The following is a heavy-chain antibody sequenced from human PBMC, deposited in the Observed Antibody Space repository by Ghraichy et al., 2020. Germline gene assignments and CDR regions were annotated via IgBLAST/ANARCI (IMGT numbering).Heavy chain of an antibody. CDR1: GFSLSTSGVG. Sequence: SGPTLVKPTQTLTLTCTFSGFSLSTSGVGVGWIRQPPGKVMEWLALIYWDDDKRYSPSLKSRLTITKDTSKNQVVLTMTNMDPVDTTTYYCAHAGSGSYYTQQVDYWGQGTLVTVSS. D-gene: IGHD3-10*01. CDR2: IYWDDDK. CDR3: AHAGSGSYYTQQVDY. J-gene: IGHJ4*02. V-gene: IGHV2-5*02.